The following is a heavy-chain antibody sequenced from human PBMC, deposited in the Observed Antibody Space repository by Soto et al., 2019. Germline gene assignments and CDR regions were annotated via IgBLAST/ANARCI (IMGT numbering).Heavy chain of an antibody. CDR3: AKDPMYSSGYFDY. V-gene: IGHV3-30*18. Sequence: PGGSLRLSCAASGFTFSSYGMHWVRQAPGKGLEWVAVISYDGSNKYYADSVKGRFTVSRDNSKNTLYLQMNSLRAEDTAVYYCAKDPMYSSGYFDYWGEGTMVTVYS. J-gene: IGHJ4*02. CDR2: ISYDGSNK. CDR1: GFTFSSYG. D-gene: IGHD3-22*01.